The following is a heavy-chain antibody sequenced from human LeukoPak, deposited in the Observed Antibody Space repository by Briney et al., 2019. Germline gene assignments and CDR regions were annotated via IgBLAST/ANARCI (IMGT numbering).Heavy chain of an antibody. V-gene: IGHV4-61*01. CDR3: AKGGIRSGAFDI. Sequence: SETLSLTCTLSGDSVSNGHYYWSWIRQPPGKGLEWIGYVYYSGSTSYNPSLKSRVTISVATSKTQFSLKLSSVTAADTAVYYCAKGGIRSGAFDIWGQGTRVTVSS. J-gene: IGHJ3*02. CDR2: VYYSGST. D-gene: IGHD6-13*01. CDR1: GDSVSNGHYY.